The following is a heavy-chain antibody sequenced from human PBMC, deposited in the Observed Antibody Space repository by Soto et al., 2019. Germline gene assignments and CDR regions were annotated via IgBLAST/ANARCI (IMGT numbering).Heavy chain of an antibody. Sequence: EVQVVESGGGLVQPGGSLRLSCAASGFIFSNNWMSWVRQAPGKGLEWVANIKQDGSEKHYVDSVKGRFTICRDNADNSLYLQRNSLRAEDTAVYYCSKNNLSSSSTNCFVFDCWGQGTLVTVSS. D-gene: IGHD2-2*01. J-gene: IGHJ4*02. CDR2: IKQDGSEK. CDR3: SKNNLSSSSTNCFVFDC. V-gene: IGHV3-7*01. CDR1: GFIFSNNW.